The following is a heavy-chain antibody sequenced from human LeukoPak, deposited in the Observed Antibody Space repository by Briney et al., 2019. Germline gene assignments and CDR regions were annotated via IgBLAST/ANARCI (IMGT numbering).Heavy chain of an antibody. Sequence: PSETLSLTCTVSGGSISSGAYYWSWIRQPPGKGLEWIGYIYHSGSTYNNPSLISRVTISVDRSKNQFSLNLSSVTAADTAVYYCARVKPTARPVDTAMVFDYWGQGTLVTVSS. CDR1: GGSISSGAYY. D-gene: IGHD5-18*01. J-gene: IGHJ4*02. CDR2: IYHSGST. V-gene: IGHV4-30-2*01. CDR3: ARVKPTARPVDTAMVFDY.